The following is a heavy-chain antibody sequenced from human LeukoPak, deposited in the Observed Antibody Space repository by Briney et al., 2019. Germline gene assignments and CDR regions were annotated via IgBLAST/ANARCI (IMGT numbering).Heavy chain of an antibody. D-gene: IGHD3-22*01. V-gene: IGHV4-59*11. CDR3: AILLDNAISGDPDTFDV. Sequence: TALETLSLTCTAPGGSLSGHYWSWIRQPPGKRLEWIGYVSYTGRTKYNPSLQSRVTISIDTSKSQFSLKLTSVTSADTAVYSCAILLDNAISGDPDTFDVWGQGTTVIVSS. CDR2: VSYTGRT. CDR1: GGSLSGHY. J-gene: IGHJ3*01.